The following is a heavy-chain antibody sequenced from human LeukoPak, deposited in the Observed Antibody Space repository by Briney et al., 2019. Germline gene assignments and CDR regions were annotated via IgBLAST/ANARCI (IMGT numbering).Heavy chain of an antibody. Sequence: GGSLRLSCAASGFTFDDYGMSWVRQAPGKGLEWVSGINWNGGSTGYADSVKGRFTISRDNAKNSLYLQMNSLRAEDTAVYYCARDMAYYDSSDAFDIWGQGTMVTVSS. CDR1: GFTFDDYG. CDR2: INWNGGST. J-gene: IGHJ3*02. CDR3: ARDMAYYDSSDAFDI. D-gene: IGHD3-22*01. V-gene: IGHV3-20*04.